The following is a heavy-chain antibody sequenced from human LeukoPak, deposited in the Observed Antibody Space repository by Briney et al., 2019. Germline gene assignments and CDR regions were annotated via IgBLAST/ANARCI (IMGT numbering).Heavy chain of an antibody. CDR3: ARVVEMATILVGDWSDP. Sequence: SETLSLTCTVSGGSISSYYWSWIRQPSGKGLEWIGYIYYSGSTNYNPSLKSRVTISVDTSKNQFSLKLSSVTAADTAVYYCARVVEMATILVGDWSDPWGQGTLVTVSS. V-gene: IGHV4-59*01. CDR2: IYYSGST. J-gene: IGHJ5*02. CDR1: GGSISSYY. D-gene: IGHD5-24*01.